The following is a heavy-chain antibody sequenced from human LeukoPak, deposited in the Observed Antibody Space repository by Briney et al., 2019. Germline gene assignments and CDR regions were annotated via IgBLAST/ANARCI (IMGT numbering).Heavy chain of an antibody. CDR2: IYSGGST. Sequence: GGSLRLSCAASGFTVSSNYMSWVRQAPGKGLEWVSVIYSGGSTYYADPVKGRFTISRHNSKNTLYLQMNSLRAEDTAVYYCARLNRGLLPEYWGQGTLVTVSS. CDR1: GFTVSSNY. CDR3: ARLNRGLLPEY. J-gene: IGHJ4*02. D-gene: IGHD7-27*01. V-gene: IGHV3-53*04.